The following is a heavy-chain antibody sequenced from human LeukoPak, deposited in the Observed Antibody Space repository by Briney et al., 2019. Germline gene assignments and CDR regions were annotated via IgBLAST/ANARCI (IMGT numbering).Heavy chain of an antibody. CDR1: GGTFSSYA. V-gene: IGHV1-69*04. D-gene: IGHD6-13*01. J-gene: IGHJ4*02. CDR2: IIPILGIA. Sequence: SVKVSRKASGGTFSSYAISWVRQAPGQGLEWMGRIIPILGIANYARKFQGRVTITADKSTSTAYMELSSLRSEDTAVYYCARGNRYSSSCSYWGQGTLVTVSS. CDR3: ARGNRYSSSCSY.